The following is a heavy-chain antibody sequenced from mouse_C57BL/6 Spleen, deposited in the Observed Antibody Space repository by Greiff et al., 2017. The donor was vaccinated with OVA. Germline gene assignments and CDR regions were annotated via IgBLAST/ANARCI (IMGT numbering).Heavy chain of an antibody. CDR1: GFNIKDYY. J-gene: IGHJ3*01. V-gene: IGHV14-2*01. D-gene: IGHD2-1*01. CDR3: ASNGSSYGNYETFAY. CDR2: IDPEDGET. Sequence: EVKLQESGAELVKPGASVKLSCTASGFNIKDYYMHWVKQRTEQGLEWIGRIDPEDGETKYAPKFQGKATLTADTSSNTAYLQLSSLTTKHTAVYYGASNGSSYGNYETFAYWGQGTLVTVSA.